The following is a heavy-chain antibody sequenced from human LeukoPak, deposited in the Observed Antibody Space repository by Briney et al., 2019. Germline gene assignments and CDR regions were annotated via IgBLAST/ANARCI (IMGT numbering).Heavy chain of an antibody. CDR2: ISPNSGGT. CDR1: GYTFTDYY. D-gene: IGHD3-22*01. J-gene: IGHJ4*02. V-gene: IGHV1-2*02. CDR3: ARGASYYYGSCEY. Sequence: ASVKASCKASGYTFTDYYMHWVRQAPGQGLEWMGWISPNSGGTNYAQKFQGRVTMTGDTSISTAYMELSRLRSDDTAVYYCARGASYYYGSCEYWGQGTLVTVSS.